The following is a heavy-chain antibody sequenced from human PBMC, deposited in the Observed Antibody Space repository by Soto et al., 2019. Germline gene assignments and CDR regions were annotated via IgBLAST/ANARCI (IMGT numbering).Heavy chain of an antibody. D-gene: IGHD6-19*01. V-gene: IGHV3-30-3*01. Sequence: QVQLVESGGGVVQPGRSLRLSCAASGFTFSSYAMHWVRQAPGKGLEWVAVISYDGSNKYYADSVKGRFTNSRDKSKHTLYLQMNSLRAEDTAVYYCARGPYSSDSYAFGICGQGAMVAFSS. CDR2: ISYDGSNK. J-gene: IGHJ3*02. CDR1: GFTFSSYA. CDR3: ARGPYSSDSYAFGI.